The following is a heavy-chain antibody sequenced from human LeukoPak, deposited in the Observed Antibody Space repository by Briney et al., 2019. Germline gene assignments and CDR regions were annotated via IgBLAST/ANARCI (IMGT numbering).Heavy chain of an antibody. CDR1: GFTFSSYW. V-gene: IGHV3-7*03. CDR3: VRVTGTNDY. J-gene: IGHJ4*02. CDR2: TKQDGSEK. D-gene: IGHD1-7*01. Sequence: SGGSLRLSCAASGFTFSSYWMSWVRQAPGKGLEWVANTKQDGSEKYYVDSVKGRFTISRDNAKNSLFLQMNSLRAEDTAVYYCVRVTGTNDYWGQGTLVTVSS.